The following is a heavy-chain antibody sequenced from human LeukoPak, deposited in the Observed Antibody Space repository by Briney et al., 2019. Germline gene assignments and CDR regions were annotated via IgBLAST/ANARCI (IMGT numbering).Heavy chain of an antibody. D-gene: IGHD6-25*01. Sequence: PGGSLRLSCEASGFTFSRYSLTWVRQAPGKGLEWVSSISSSSSYIYYADSVKGRFTISRDNSKNTLYLQMNSLRADDTAVYYCANMYGLQRLALFDYWGQGTPVTVSS. V-gene: IGHV3-21*04. J-gene: IGHJ4*02. CDR2: ISSSSSYI. CDR3: ANMYGLQRLALFDY. CDR1: GFTFSRYS.